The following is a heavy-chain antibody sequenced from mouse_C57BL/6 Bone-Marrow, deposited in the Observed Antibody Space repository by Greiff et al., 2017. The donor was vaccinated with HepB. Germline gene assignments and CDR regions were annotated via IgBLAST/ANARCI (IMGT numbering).Heavy chain of an antibody. CDR1: CYTFSSYW. J-gene: IGHJ2*01. D-gene: IGHD2-4*01. Sequence: QVSLPPPRGELVKPGGSMEVFCQGSCYTFSSYWVPWGEPRAGQRLEWIGMIPPNSGSTNYNEKFKSKATLTVDKSSSTAYMQLSSLTSEDSAVYYCTRRGIYDYALYYWGQGTTLTVSS. CDR2: IPPNSGST. CDR3: TRRGIYDYALYY. V-gene: IGHV1-64*01.